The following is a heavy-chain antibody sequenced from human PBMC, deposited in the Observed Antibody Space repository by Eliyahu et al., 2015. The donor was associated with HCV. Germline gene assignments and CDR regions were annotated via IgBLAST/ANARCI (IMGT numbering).Heavy chain of an antibody. CDR3: ARGGRYDWGSYRYSFLDH. CDR1: GYXFTGYY. V-gene: IGHV1-2*02. D-gene: IGHD3-16*02. Sequence: QVQLVQSGAEVQKPGASVKLSCKASGYXFTGYYLHWVRQAPGQGLEWMGWINPNNGDTNYAQKFKGRVTMTRDTSISTTYMELSSLRFDDRAVYYCARGGRYDWGSYRYSFLDHWGQGTLVTVSS. CDR2: INPNNGDT. J-gene: IGHJ4*02.